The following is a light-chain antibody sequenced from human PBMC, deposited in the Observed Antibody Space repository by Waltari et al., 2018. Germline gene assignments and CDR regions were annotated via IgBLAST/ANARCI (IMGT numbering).Light chain of an antibody. Sequence: EIVLTQSPGTLSLSPGERATLSCRASQSVSRWLAWYQQKPGQPPRLLIYGASSRATGIPDRFSGSGSGTDFSLTISRLVPEDSAVYYCQKYGTLPATFGQGTKVEVK. CDR2: GAS. J-gene: IGKJ1*01. CDR3: QKYGTLPAT. V-gene: IGKV3-20*01. CDR1: QSVSRW.